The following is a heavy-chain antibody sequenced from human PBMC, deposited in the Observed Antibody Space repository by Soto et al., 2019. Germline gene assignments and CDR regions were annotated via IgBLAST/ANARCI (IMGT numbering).Heavy chain of an antibody. J-gene: IGHJ5*02. D-gene: IGHD3-3*02. CDR2: IFYLGSS. CDR1: GDSIISSDFY. Sequence: SETLSLTCTVSGDSIISSDFYWGWVRQPPGKGLEWIGSIFYLGSSYYNPSLKSRVTVSVDTSKNQFSLRLRSVTAADTALYFCARHSLALRKNNWFDPWGQGVMVTVSS. CDR3: ARHSLALRKNNWFDP. V-gene: IGHV4-39*01.